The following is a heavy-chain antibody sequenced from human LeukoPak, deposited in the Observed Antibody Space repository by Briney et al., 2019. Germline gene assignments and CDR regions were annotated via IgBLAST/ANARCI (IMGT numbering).Heavy chain of an antibody. CDR2: ISTSGSPI. CDR3: ARRGFYDTSGYLLDH. J-gene: IGHJ4*02. CDR1: GFTFSSYE. D-gene: IGHD3-22*01. V-gene: IGHV3-48*03. Sequence: PGGSLRLSCAASGFTFSSYEMNWVRQAPGKGLERVSYISTSGSPIYYGNSVKGRFTISRDNAKNSLYLQMNSLRAEDTALYYCARRGFYDTSGYLLDHWGQGTLVTVSS.